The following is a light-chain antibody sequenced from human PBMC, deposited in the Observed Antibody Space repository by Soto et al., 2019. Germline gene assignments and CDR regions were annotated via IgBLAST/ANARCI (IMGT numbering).Light chain of an antibody. J-gene: IGLJ2*01. CDR1: SSNIGAGYD. V-gene: IGLV1-40*01. CDR3: QSYDSSLSGHVV. Sequence: QSVLTQPPSVSGAPGQRVTISCTGSSSNIGAGYDVHWYQQLPGTAPKLLIYGNSNRPSGVPDRFSGSKSGTSASLAITGLQAEDEADYYGQSYDSSLSGHVVFGGGPRSPS. CDR2: GNS.